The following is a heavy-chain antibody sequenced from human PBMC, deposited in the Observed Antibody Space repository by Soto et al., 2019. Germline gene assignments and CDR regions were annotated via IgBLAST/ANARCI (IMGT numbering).Heavy chain of an antibody. CDR2: ISSSGMNR. CDR3: ERGQYHWNYYLDY. D-gene: IGHD1-7*01. CDR1: GFTFSSYE. V-gene: IGHV3-48*03. J-gene: IGHJ4*02. Sequence: GGSLRLSCAASGFTFSSYEMSWVRQAPGKGLEWVSYISSSGMNRYYADSVKGRFTISRDNAKNSLYLQMNRLRAEDTAVYYCERGQYHWNYYLDYWGQGTLVTVSS.